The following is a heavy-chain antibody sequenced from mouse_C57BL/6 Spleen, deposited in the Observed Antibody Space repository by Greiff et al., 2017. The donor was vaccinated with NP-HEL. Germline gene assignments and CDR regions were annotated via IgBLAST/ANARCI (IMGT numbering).Heavy chain of an antibody. CDR3: AREWGGTGYYFDY. V-gene: IGHV1-80*01. CDR1: GYAFSSYW. Sequence: VQLQQSGAELVKPGASVKISCKASGYAFSSYWMNWVKQRPGKGLEWIGQIYPGDGDTNYNGKFKGKATLTADKSSSTAYMQLSSLTSEDSAVYFCAREWGGTGYYFDYWGQGTTLTVSS. CDR2: IYPGDGDT. J-gene: IGHJ2*01. D-gene: IGHD4-1*01.